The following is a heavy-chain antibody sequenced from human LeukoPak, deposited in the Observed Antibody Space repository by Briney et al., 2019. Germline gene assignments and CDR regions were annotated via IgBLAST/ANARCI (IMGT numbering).Heavy chain of an antibody. V-gene: IGHV4-59*08. CDR1: GGSISSYY. J-gene: IGHJ4*02. CDR3: ARSYYYDSSGYYDDY. Sequence: SETLSLTCTVSGGSISSYYWSWIRQPPGKGLKWIGYIYYSGSTSYSPSLRSRVTISVDTSKNQFSLKLSSVTAADTAVYYCARSYYYDSSGYYDDYWGQGTLVTVSS. D-gene: IGHD3-22*01. CDR2: IYYSGST.